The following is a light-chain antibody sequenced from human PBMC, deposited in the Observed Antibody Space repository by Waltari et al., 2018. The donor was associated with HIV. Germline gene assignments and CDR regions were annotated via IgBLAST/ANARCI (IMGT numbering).Light chain of an antibody. Sequence: EIVMTQSPATLSVFPGERVTLSCRASQSVSTNLAWYQQQPGQAPRPLIYGASNRATGIPARFSGSGSGTEFTLTISSLQSEDFGVYYCQQYNTWPPLTFGGGTRVEIK. CDR1: QSVSTN. CDR3: QQYNTWPPLT. V-gene: IGKV3-15*01. CDR2: GAS. J-gene: IGKJ4*01.